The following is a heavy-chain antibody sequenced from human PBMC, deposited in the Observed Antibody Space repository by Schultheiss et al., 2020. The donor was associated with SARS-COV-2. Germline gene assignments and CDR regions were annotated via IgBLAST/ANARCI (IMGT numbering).Heavy chain of an antibody. J-gene: IGHJ5*02. CDR3: ARGGWFDP. CDR1: GGSISSGSYY. D-gene: IGHD3-16*01. CDR2: IYYSGST. V-gene: IGHV4-39*01. Sequence: SETLSLTCTVSGGSISSGSYYWSWIRQPPGKGLEWIGSIYYSGSTYYNPSLKSRVTISVDTSKNQFSLKLSSVTAADTAVYYCARGGWFDPWGQGTLVTVSS.